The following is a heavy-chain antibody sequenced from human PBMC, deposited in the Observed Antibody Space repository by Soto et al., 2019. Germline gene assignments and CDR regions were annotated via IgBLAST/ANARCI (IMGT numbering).Heavy chain of an antibody. CDR2: SKNKADSYTT. CDR3: TVWGSGNDFGAA. D-gene: IGHD3-10*01. J-gene: IGHJ4*02. Sequence: EVQLVESGGGLVQPGGSLRLSCAASGFTFSDHYMDWVRQAPGKGLEWVGRSKNKADSYTTEYAASVKGRFTISRDGSKNSLFLHMNSLKTGDTAVYYCTVWGSGNDFGAAWGQGILVTVSS. V-gene: IGHV3-72*01. CDR1: GFTFSDHY.